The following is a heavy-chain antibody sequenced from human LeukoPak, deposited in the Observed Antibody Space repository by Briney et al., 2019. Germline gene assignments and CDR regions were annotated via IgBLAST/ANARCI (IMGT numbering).Heavy chain of an antibody. CDR3: AKVQLGIGVDY. CDR2: ISDGGSRT. CDR1: GFSFSSYA. Sequence: SGGSLRLSCAASGFSFSSYAVSWVRQAPVKGLEWVSGISDGGSRTYYADSVKGRFTISRDDSKNTLYLQMNSLRAEDTAVYYCAKVQLGIGVDYWGQGTLVTVSS. J-gene: IGHJ4*02. D-gene: IGHD7-27*01. V-gene: IGHV3-23*01.